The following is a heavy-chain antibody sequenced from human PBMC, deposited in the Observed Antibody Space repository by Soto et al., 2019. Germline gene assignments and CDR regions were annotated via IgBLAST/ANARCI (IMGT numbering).Heavy chain of an antibody. J-gene: IGHJ5*02. CDR3: ASDMSTT. D-gene: IGHD2-2*01. V-gene: IGHV1-8*01. CDR2: MNPNSGHT. Sequence: ASVKVSCKASGYTFTSHDINWMRQTTGQGLEWMGWMNPNSGHTNSAQKFQGRVTMTRDTSINTAYMELTNLRSEDTAIYYCASDMSTTWGQGTMVTVSS. CDR1: GYTFTSHD.